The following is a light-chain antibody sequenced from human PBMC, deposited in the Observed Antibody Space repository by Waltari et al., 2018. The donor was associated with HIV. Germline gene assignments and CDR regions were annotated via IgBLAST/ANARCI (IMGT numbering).Light chain of an antibody. J-gene: IGLJ3*02. Sequence: QSALTHDASVSGTVGQTVTLSCRGNSNNMAIYTAAWYQQISHGTPKTVMFGNSPPSGIPARFSASQSGTSASLTISGLQPEDEAHYYCSTWDNSLSGWVLGGGTTLTVL. V-gene: IGLV1-44*01. CDR1: SNNMAIYT. CDR3: STWDNSLSGWV. CDR2: GNS.